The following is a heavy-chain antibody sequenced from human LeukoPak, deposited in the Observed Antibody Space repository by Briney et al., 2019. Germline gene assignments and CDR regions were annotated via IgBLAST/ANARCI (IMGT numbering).Heavy chain of an antibody. CDR2: ISAYNGNT. Sequence: ASVKVSCKASGYTFTSYGIGWVRQAPGQGLEWMGWISAYNGNTNYAQKLQGRVTMTTDTSTSTAYMELRSLRSDDTAVYYCARSRITIFGVVQNWFDPWGQGTLVTVSS. V-gene: IGHV1-18*01. D-gene: IGHD3-3*01. J-gene: IGHJ5*02. CDR3: ARSRITIFGVVQNWFDP. CDR1: GYTFTSYG.